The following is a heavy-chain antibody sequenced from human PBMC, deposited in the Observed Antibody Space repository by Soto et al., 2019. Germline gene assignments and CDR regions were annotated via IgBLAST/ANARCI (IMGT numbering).Heavy chain of an antibody. CDR2: INQDGSEK. CDR3: ARSSPMSRSFFDF. V-gene: IGHV3-7*03. CDR1: GFTFSGYW. Sequence: GGSLRLSCAASGFTFSGYWMSWVRQAPGKGLEWVATINQDGSEKFSMDSAKGRFTISRDNTKSSLYLQMNNLGVDATALYSCARSSPMSRSFFDFWGQGTLVTVSS. D-gene: IGHD3-22*01. J-gene: IGHJ4*02.